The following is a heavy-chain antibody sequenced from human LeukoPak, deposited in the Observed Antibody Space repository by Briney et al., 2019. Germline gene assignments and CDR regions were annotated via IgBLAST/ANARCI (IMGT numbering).Heavy chain of an antibody. CDR2: IYYSGST. CDR1: GVSVSSGSYY. CDR3: AGYSYGYGYDY. J-gene: IGHJ4*02. D-gene: IGHD5-18*01. V-gene: IGHV4-61*01. Sequence: SETLSLTCTVSGVSVSSGSYYWSWIRQPPGKGLEWIGYIYYSGSTNYNPSLKSRVTISVDTSKNQFSLKLSSVTAADTAVYYCAGYSYGYGYDYWGQGTLVTVSS.